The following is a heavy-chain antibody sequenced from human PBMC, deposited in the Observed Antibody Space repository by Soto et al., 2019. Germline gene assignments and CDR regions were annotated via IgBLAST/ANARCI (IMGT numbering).Heavy chain of an antibody. J-gene: IGHJ1*01. CDR3: ARDQVGAATEYFQH. CDR1: GFTVSSNY. CDR2: IYSGGST. D-gene: IGHD1-26*01. Sequence: EVQLVESGGDLVQPGGSLRLSCAASGFTVSSNYMSWVRQAPGKGLEWVSVIYSGGSTYYADSVKGRFTISRDNSKNTLYLQMNSLRAEDTAVYYCARDQVGAATEYFQHWGQGTLVTVSS. V-gene: IGHV3-66*01.